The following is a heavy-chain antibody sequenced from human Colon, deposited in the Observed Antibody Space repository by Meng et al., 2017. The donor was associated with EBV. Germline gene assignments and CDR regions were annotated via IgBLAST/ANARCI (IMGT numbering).Heavy chain of an antibody. CDR3: ARVSGRSFDP. D-gene: IGHD3-10*01. CDR2: IYYIGGT. V-gene: IGHV4-61*01. Sequence: QVLLQESGPGLLKPPETLSLTCTFSGDSVATGRYYCSWLRQPPGKGLEWIAYIYYIGGTNYNPSLKSRLTISLDTSKNQFSLSLRSVTAADTAVYYCARVSGRSFDPWGQGTLVTVSS. J-gene: IGHJ5*02. CDR1: GDSVATGRYY.